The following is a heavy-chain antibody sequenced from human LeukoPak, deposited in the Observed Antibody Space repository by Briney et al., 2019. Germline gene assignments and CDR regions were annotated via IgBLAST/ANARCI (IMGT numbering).Heavy chain of an antibody. Sequence: ASVRVSCKISGYTFIDYYIHWVRQAPGQGLEWMGRINPNSGGTDCPRKFQGRVTMTRDTSDTTAYMELSRLTSDDTAVYYCARTWGTEACRSTDCFTPDFDYWGQGTLVTVSS. CDR3: ARTWGTEACRSTDCFTPDFDY. J-gene: IGHJ4*02. CDR1: GYTFIDYY. CDR2: INPNSGGT. D-gene: IGHD2-2*02. V-gene: IGHV1-2*06.